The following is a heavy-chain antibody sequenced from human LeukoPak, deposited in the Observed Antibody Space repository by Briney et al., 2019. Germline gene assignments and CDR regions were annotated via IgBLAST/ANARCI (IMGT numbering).Heavy chain of an antibody. CDR1: GGSFSGYY. CDR2: INHSGST. CDR3: ARAPAHLAAAGGDFDY. J-gene: IGHJ4*02. Sequence: PSETLSLTCAVYGGSFSGYYWSWIRQPPGKGLEWIGEINHSGSTNYNPSLKSRVTISVDTSKNQFSLKLTSVTAADTAVYYCARAPAHLAAAGGDFDYWGQGTLVTVSS. V-gene: IGHV4-34*01. D-gene: IGHD6-13*01.